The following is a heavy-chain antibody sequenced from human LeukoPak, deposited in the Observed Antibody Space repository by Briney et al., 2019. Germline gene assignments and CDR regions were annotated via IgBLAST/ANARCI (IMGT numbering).Heavy chain of an antibody. Sequence: GGSLRLSCAASGFTFSTFTMNWVRQAPGKGLEGVSSIISTGTTIYYADSVKGRFTISRDNSKNTLFLQMNSLRADDTAVYYCARDTLIAAPKTGTVTRIGWFDTWGQGTLVTVSS. V-gene: IGHV3-48*01. CDR3: ARDTLIAAPKTGTVTRIGWFDT. D-gene: IGHD6-13*01. J-gene: IGHJ5*02. CDR2: IISTGTTI. CDR1: GFTFSTFT.